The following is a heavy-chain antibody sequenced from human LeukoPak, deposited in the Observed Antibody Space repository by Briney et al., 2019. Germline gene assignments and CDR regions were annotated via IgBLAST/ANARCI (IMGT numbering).Heavy chain of an antibody. Sequence: EASVKVSCKASGYTFTSYDINWVRQATGQGLEWMGWMNPNSGNTGYAQKFQGRVTMTRNTSISTAYMELSSLRSEDTAVYYCARVQSERYDTDYYYGMDVWGQGTTVTVSS. CDR2: MNPNSGNT. J-gene: IGHJ6*02. D-gene: IGHD3-9*01. CDR3: ARVQSERYDTDYYYGMDV. V-gene: IGHV1-8*01. CDR1: GYTFTSYD.